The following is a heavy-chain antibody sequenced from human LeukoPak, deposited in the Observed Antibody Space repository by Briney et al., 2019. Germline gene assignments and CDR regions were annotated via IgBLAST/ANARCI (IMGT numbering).Heavy chain of an antibody. J-gene: IGHJ5*02. CDR2: ISGSGGST. Sequence: GGSLRLSCEASGFTLSSHWMSWVRQAPGKGLEWVSAISGSGGSTYYADSVKGRFTISRDNSKNTLYLQMNSPRAEDTAVYYCAKGIHWFGELSIPWFDPWGQGTLVTVSS. CDR3: AKGIHWFGELSIPWFDP. CDR1: GFTLSSHW. V-gene: IGHV3-23*01. D-gene: IGHD3-10*01.